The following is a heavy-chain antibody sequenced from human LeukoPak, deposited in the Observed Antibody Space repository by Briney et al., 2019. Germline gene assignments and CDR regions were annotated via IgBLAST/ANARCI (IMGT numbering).Heavy chain of an antibody. CDR1: GFTFSNAW. CDR3: TTDTIFGVVITY. J-gene: IGHJ4*02. CDR2: IKSKTDGGTT. Sequence: GGSLRLSCAASGFTFSNAWMSWVRQAPGKGLEWVGRIKSKTDGGTTDYAAPVKGRFTISRDDSKNTLYLQMNSLKTEDTAVYYCTTDTIFGVVITYWGQGTLVTVSS. D-gene: IGHD3-3*01. V-gene: IGHV3-15*01.